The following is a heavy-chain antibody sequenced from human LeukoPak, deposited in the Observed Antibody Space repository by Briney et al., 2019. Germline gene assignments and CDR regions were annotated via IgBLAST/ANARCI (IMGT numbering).Heavy chain of an antibody. D-gene: IGHD6-19*01. Sequence: GRSLRLSCAASGFTFSSYAMHWVRQAPGKGLGGGAVLSYDGSNKSYADSVKGRFTISRDNSKNTLYLQMNSLRAEDTAVYYCARDHRNQWVVMNYYYGMDVWGQGTTVTVSS. J-gene: IGHJ6*02. CDR2: LSYDGSNK. CDR1: GFTFSSYA. V-gene: IGHV3-30-3*01. CDR3: ARDHRNQWVVMNYYYGMDV.